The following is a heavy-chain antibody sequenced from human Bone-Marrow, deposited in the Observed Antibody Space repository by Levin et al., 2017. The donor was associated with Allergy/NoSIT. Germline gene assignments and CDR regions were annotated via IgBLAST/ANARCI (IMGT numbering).Heavy chain of an antibody. D-gene: IGHD6-6*01. V-gene: IGHV4-34*01. J-gene: IGHJ5*02. CDR2: INHSGST. CDR3: ARGLAQQLASWYNWFDP. CDR1: GGSFSGYY. Sequence: SETLSLTCAVYGGSFSGYYWSWIRQPPGKGLEWIGEINHSGSTNYNPSLKSRVTISVDTSKNQFSLKLSSVTAADTAVYYCARGLAQQLASWYNWFDPWGQGTLVTVSS.